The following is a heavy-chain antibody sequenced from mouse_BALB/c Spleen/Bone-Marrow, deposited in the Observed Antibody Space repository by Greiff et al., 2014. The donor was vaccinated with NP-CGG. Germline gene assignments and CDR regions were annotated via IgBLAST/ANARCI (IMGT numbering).Heavy chain of an antibody. V-gene: IGHV1-87*01. Sequence: QVQLKQSGAELARPGASVKLSCKTSGYTFTTYWMQWVKQRPGQGLEWIGAIYPGEGDTRYTQKFKGKATLTADKSSGTAYIQHSTFTAEDSAVYYWAREPSNWGSYWGQGATLTVSA. J-gene: IGHJ2*01. CDR1: GYTFTTYW. CDR3: AREPSNWGSY. CDR2: IYPGEGDT.